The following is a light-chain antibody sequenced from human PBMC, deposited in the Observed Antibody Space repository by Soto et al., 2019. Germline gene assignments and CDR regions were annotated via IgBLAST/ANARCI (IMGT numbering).Light chain of an antibody. J-gene: IGKJ3*01. CDR3: QQYSASPFT. V-gene: IGKV3-20*01. CDR2: GAS. CDR1: RDVYINA. Sequence: VGLTQSPATLSLSPGEPATLSCRASRDVYINALAWYQQKPGRTPTLLIYGASTRATGIPDRFSATGSGTEFSLTISSVEPEDFAVYYCQQYSASPFTFGPGTRVEI.